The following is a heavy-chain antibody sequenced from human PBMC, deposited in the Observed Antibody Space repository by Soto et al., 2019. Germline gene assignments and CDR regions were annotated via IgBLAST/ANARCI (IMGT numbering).Heavy chain of an antibody. CDR1: GGSVSSGSYY. D-gene: IGHD2-15*01. CDR3: ARGRGATGAATYYYYYGMDV. Sequence: QVQLQESGPGLVKPSETLSLTCTVSGGSVSSGSYYWSWIRQPPGKGLEWIGYIYYSGSTNYNPPPKRRVTISVATSKNQFTLKLSSVTAADTAVYSCARGRGATGAATYYYYYGMDVWGQGTTVTVSS. CDR2: IYYSGST. V-gene: IGHV4-61*01. J-gene: IGHJ6*02.